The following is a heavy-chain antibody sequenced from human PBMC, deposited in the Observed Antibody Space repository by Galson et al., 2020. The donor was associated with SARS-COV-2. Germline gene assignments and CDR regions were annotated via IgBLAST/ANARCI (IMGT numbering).Heavy chain of an antibody. J-gene: IGHJ6*02. V-gene: IGHV1-18*01. CDR1: GYIFSNFG. D-gene: IGHD3-10*01. CDR2: ISGYNGNA. Sequence: ASVKVSCKTSGYIFSNFGITWVRQAPGQGLEWLGWISGYNGNASYAQKFQDRVSMTTWTSPAYMELTGLRSDDTAVYYCAGGELWFGPMGSSPFYYSPMDVWGQGTTVSVSS. CDR3: AGGELWFGPMGSSPFYYSPMDV.